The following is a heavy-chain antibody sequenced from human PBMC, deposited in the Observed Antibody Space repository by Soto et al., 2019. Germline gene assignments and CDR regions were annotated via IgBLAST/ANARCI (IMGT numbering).Heavy chain of an antibody. CDR2: IYYSGST. Sequence: SETLSLTCTVSGGSISSGGYYWSWIRQHPGKGLEWIGYIYYSGSTYYNPSLKSRVTISVDTSKNQFSLKLSSVTAADTAVYYCARDMSYDSSGYPSPRYYFDYWGQGTLVTVSS. J-gene: IGHJ4*02. CDR1: GGSISSGGYY. D-gene: IGHD3-22*01. V-gene: IGHV4-31*03. CDR3: ARDMSYDSSGYPSPRYYFDY.